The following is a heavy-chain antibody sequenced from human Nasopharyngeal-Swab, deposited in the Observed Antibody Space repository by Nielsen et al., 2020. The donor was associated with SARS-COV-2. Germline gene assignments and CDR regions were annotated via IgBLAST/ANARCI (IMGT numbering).Heavy chain of an antibody. CDR3: AKDKDYYDAFDI. CDR1: GFTFSSYS. D-gene: IGHD3-10*01. V-gene: IGHV3-48*01. CDR2: ISSSSSTT. J-gene: IGHJ3*02. Sequence: GESLKISCAASGFTFSSYSMNWVRQAPGKGLEWVSYISSSSSTTYYADSVKGRFTISRDNSKNTLYLQMNSLRAEDTAVYYCAKDKDYYDAFDIWGQGTMVTVSS.